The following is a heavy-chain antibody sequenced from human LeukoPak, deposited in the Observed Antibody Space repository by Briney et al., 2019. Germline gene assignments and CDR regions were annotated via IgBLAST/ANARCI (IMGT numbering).Heavy chain of an antibody. J-gene: IGHJ4*02. CDR1: GFTFSDYY. CDR3: ARRRGSYSFDH. CDR2: ISNNGSSI. V-gene: IGHV3-11*01. D-gene: IGHD1-26*01. Sequence: GGSLRLSCAASGFTFSDYYMSWIGQAPGKGLEWVSYISNNGSSIYYADSVKGRFTISRDNAKNSLYLQLNSLRAEDTAVYYCARRRGSYSFDHWGQGTLVTVSS.